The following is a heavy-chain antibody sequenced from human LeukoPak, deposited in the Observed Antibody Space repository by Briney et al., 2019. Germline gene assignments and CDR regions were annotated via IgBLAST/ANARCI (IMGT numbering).Heavy chain of an antibody. CDR2: IYYSGST. V-gene: IGHV4-39*01. CDR3: ARQKGNPERVVPAAILISDWFDP. D-gene: IGHD2-2*01. Sequence: SETLSPTCTVSGGSISSSSYYWGWIRQPPGKGLEWIGSIYYSGSTYYNPSLKSRVTISVDTSKSQFSLKLSSVTAADTAVYYCARQKGNPERVVPAAILISDWFDPWGQGTLVTVSS. J-gene: IGHJ5*02. CDR1: GGSISSSSYY.